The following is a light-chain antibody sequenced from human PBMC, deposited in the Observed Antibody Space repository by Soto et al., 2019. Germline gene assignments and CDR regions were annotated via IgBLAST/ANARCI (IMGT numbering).Light chain of an antibody. Sequence: EIVMTQSPATLSVSPGERATLSCRASQSVSSNLDWYQQKPGQAPRLLIYGASTRATGIPARFSGSGSGTEFTLTISSLQSEDFAVYYCQQYNNWPLYTFGQGTNLEIK. V-gene: IGKV3-15*01. CDR3: QQYNNWPLYT. J-gene: IGKJ2*01. CDR1: QSVSSN. CDR2: GAS.